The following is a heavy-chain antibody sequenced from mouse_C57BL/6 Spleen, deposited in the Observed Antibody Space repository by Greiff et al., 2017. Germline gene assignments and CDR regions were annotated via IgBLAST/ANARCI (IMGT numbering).Heavy chain of an antibody. CDR2: KWSDGST. J-gene: IGHJ4*01. CDR3: ARDSSGYAMDY. V-gene: IGHV2-6*03. D-gene: IGHD3-2*02. Sequence: QVQLQQSGPGLVAPSQSLSITCTVSGFSLTSYGVHWVRQPPGKGLEWLVVKWSDGSTTYNSTLKSSLSISKDNSKSQVFLNMNSLQTDDTAMYYGARDSSGYAMDYWGQGTSVTVSS. CDR1: GFSLTSYG.